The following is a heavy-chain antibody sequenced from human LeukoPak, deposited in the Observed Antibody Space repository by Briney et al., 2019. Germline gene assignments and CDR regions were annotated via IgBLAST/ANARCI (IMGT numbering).Heavy chain of an antibody. J-gene: IGHJ5*02. D-gene: IGHD3-10*01. CDR1: GFTFSDYW. V-gene: IGHV3-7*01. Sequence: PGGSLRLSCAASGFTFSDYWMSWVRQAPGKGLEWVANIKKDGSEKHYVDSVKGRFTISRDNAKNTVYLQMNSLRAEDTAVYYCARDYVSGSFGPWGQGTLVTVSS. CDR2: IKKDGSEK. CDR3: ARDYVSGSFGP.